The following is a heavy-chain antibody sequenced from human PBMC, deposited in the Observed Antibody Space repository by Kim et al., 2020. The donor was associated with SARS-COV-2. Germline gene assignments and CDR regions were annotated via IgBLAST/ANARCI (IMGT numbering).Heavy chain of an antibody. CDR1: GYTFTNNW. D-gene: IGHD1-26*01. CDR3: ARGRGWTDY. Sequence: GESLKISCKASGYTFTNNWITWVRHMPGKGLEWMGRIDPSNSYTDYSPSFQGHVTISADKSISTVYLHWIRLKASDSAIYYCARGRGWTDYWGQGTLVTVS. CDR2: IDPSNSYT. V-gene: IGHV5-10-1*01. J-gene: IGHJ4*02.